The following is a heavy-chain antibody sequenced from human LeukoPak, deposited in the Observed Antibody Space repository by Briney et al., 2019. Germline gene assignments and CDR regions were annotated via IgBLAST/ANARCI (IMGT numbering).Heavy chain of an antibody. CDR1: GVSISYYY. V-gene: IGHV4-59*01. J-gene: IGHJ5*02. CDR2: IHYSGST. CDR3: ARCQPLELRMDP. Sequence: PSETLSLTCTVSGVSISYYYWSWIRQPPGKGLEWIGYIHYSGSTNYNPSLKSRVTILVDTSKNQFSLKLSSVTAADTAVYYCARCQPLELRMDPWGQGTLVTVSS. D-gene: IGHD1-7*01.